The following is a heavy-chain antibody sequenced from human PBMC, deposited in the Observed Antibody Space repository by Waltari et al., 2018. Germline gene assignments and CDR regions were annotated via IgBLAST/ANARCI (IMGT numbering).Heavy chain of an antibody. J-gene: IGHJ4*02. Sequence: EVQLVETGGGLIQPGGSLRLSCAASGFTVSSNYMSWVRQAPGKGLEWVSVIYSGGSTYYADSVKVRFTISRDNTKNSLYLQMNSLRAEDTAVYYCARDTVGVSGPHPVFDYWGQGTLVTVSS. D-gene: IGHD3-10*01. CDR3: ARDTVGVSGPHPVFDY. CDR1: GFTVSSNY. V-gene: IGHV3-53*02. CDR2: IYSGGST.